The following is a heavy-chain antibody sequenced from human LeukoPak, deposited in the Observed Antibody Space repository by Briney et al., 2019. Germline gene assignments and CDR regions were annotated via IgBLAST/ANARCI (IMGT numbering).Heavy chain of an antibody. Sequence: ASVKVSCKASGYTFTSYYMHWVRQAPGQGLEWMGIINPSGGSTSYAQKFQGRVTMTRDTSISTAYMELSRLRSDDTAVYYCARAVYLYSSSWYDYWGQGTLVTVSS. D-gene: IGHD6-13*01. J-gene: IGHJ4*02. CDR3: ARAVYLYSSSWYDY. CDR2: INPSGGST. V-gene: IGHV1-46*01. CDR1: GYTFTSYY.